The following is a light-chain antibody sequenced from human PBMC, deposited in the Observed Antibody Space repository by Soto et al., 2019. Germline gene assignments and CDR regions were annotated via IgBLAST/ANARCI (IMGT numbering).Light chain of an antibody. Sequence: EIVLTQSPGTLSLSPGERATLSCRASQSVSSSFLAWYQQKPGQAPRLLLYGASSRATGIPDRFSGSGSGTDFTLTSSRLEPEDVAVYYCQQYGSSPRTFGQGTKLEIK. V-gene: IGKV3-20*01. J-gene: IGKJ2*02. CDR3: QQYGSSPRT. CDR2: GAS. CDR1: QSVSSSF.